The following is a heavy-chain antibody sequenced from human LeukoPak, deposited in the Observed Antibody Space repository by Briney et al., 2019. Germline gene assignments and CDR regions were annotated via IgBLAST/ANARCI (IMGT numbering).Heavy chain of an antibody. CDR2: IRYDGSNK. CDR3: AKDWPCDY. Sequence: GGSLRLSCAASGFTFSSYGMNWVRQAPGKGLEWVAFIRYDGSNKYYADSVKGRFTISRDNSKNTLYLQMDSPRAEDTAVYYCAKDWPCDYWGQGTLVTVSS. J-gene: IGHJ4*02. V-gene: IGHV3-30*02. CDR1: GFTFSSYG.